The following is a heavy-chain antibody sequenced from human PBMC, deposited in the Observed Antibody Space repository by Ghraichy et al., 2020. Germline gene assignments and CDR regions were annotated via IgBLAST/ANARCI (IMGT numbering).Heavy chain of an antibody. CDR3: ARAHYDFWSGYRGAPLDY. J-gene: IGHJ4*02. V-gene: IGHV3-7*05. CDR2: IKQDGSEK. D-gene: IGHD3-3*01. CDR1: GFTFSSYW. Sequence: GGSLRLSCAASGFTFSSYWMSWVRQAPGKGLEWVANIKQDGSEKYYVDSVKGRFTISRDNAKNSLYLQMNSLRAEDTAVYYCARAHYDFWSGYRGAPLDYWGQGTLVTVSS.